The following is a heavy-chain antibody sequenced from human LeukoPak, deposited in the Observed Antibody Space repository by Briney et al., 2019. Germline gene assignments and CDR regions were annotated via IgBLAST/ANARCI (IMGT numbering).Heavy chain of an antibody. D-gene: IGHD3-10*01. CDR1: GFTFYDYA. Sequence: GGSLRLSCAASGFTFYDYAMHWVRHAPGKGLEWVSGISWNSGSIGYADSVKGRFTISRDNAKNSLYLQMNSLRAEDTALYYCAKGLRADFGSYNWFDPWGQGTLVTVSS. CDR3: AKGLRADFGSYNWFDP. J-gene: IGHJ5*02. V-gene: IGHV3-9*01. CDR2: ISWNSGSI.